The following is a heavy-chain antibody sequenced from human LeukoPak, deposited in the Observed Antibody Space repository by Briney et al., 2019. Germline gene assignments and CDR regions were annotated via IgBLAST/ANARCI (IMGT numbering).Heavy chain of an antibody. D-gene: IGHD2-2*01. V-gene: IGHV3-53*01. CDR2: IHSGGSS. CDR3: ARGPPAENFIDF. J-gene: IGHJ4*02. CDR1: GFAVSHNY. Sequence: PGGSLRLSCTASGFAVSHNYMHWVRQAPGKGLEWVSVIHSGGSSYHADSVKGRFTISRDNSKNTVFLQLNSLRAEDTAVYYCARGPPAENFIDFGGQGPLVTVPS.